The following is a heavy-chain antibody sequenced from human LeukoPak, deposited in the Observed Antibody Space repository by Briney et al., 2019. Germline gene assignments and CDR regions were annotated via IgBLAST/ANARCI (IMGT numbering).Heavy chain of an antibody. CDR2: VSGSGGST. V-gene: IGHV3-23*01. CDR1: GFTFSSYA. Sequence: GGSLRPSCAASGFTFSSYAMSWVRQAPGKGLEWVSGVSGSGGSTYYADSVKGRSTISRDNSKNTLYLQMNSLRAEDTAVYYCAKDLDIVATITGNWGQGTLCTVSS. J-gene: IGHJ4*02. D-gene: IGHD5-12*01. CDR3: AKDLDIVATITGN.